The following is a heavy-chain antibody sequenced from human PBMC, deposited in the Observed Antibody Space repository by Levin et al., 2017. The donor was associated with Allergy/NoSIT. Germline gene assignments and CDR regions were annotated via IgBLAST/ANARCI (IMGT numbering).Heavy chain of an antibody. V-gene: IGHV3-33*01. CDR1: GFTFSSYG. J-gene: IGHJ4*02. CDR2: IWYDGSNK. CDR3: ARGSLYSSSWEHDFDY. D-gene: IGHD6-13*01. Sequence: PGGSLRLSCAASGFTFSSYGMHWVRQAPGKGLEWVAVIWYDGSNKYYADSVKGRFTISRDNSKNTLYLQMNSLRAEDTAVYYCARGSLYSSSWEHDFDYWGQGTLVTVSS.